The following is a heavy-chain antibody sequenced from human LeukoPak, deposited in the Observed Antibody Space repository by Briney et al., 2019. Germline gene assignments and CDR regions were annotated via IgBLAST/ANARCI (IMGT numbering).Heavy chain of an antibody. CDR3: ARGSFGELYRWFDP. J-gene: IGHJ5*02. Sequence: GGSLRLSCAASGFTFSNAWMSWVRQAPGKGLEWVAVISYDGSNKYYADSVKGRFTISRDNSKNTLYLQMNSLRAEDTAVYYCARGSFGELYRWFDPWGQGTLVTVSS. D-gene: IGHD3-10*01. V-gene: IGHV3-30*03. CDR2: ISYDGSNK. CDR1: GFTFSNAW.